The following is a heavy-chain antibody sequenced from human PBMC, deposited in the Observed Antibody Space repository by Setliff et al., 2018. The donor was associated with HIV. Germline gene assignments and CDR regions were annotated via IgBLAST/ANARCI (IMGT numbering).Heavy chain of an antibody. J-gene: IGHJ4*02. CDR2: IFYSGTT. V-gene: IGHV4-39*07. CDR3: ARSIYGSGTYPLDI. Sequence: SETLSLTCTVSGAFTTSSLYSWGWFRQSPGKGLEWIGTIFYSGTTTYNPSLKSRVIMSMDTSKNQFSLKLTSVTAADTAVYYCARSIYGSGTYPLDIWGPGILVTVSS. CDR1: GAFTTSSLYS. D-gene: IGHD3-10*01.